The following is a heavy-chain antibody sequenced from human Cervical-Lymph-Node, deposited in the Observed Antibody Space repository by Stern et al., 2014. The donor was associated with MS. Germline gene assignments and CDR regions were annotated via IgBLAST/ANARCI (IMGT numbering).Heavy chain of an antibody. Sequence: MQLVQSGPEVKRPGESLKISCQASGYTFTSYWIGWVRQMPGKGLEWIAIIFPGGSDIRYSPSFPGQVTISADKSSSPAYLQWNNLKASDTAIYYCARQRYFDYWGQGTLVTVSS. J-gene: IGHJ4*02. CDR3: ARQRYFDY. CDR2: IFPGGSDI. CDR1: GYTFTSYW. V-gene: IGHV5-51*01.